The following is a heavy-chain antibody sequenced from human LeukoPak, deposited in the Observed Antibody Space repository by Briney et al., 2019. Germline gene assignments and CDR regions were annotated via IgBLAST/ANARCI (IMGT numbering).Heavy chain of an antibody. J-gene: IGHJ4*02. CDR1: GGSISSYY. CDR3: ARSKAYYDSSGYANDC. D-gene: IGHD3-22*01. CDR2: IYSSGST. Sequence: SVTLSLTCTVSGGSISSYYWSWIRQPAGKGLEWIGRIYSSGSTNYDPSLKSRVTMSVDTSKNQFSLKLSSVTAADTAVYYCARSKAYYDSSGYANDCWGQGTLVTVSS. V-gene: IGHV4-4*07.